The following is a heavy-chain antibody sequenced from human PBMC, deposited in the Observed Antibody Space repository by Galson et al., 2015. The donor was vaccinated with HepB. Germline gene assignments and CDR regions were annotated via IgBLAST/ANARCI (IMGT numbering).Heavy chain of an antibody. CDR3: ARDGGHYAFDI. CDR2: IYYSGST. V-gene: IGHV4-39*07. Sequence: SETLSLTCTVSGGSISSSSYYWGWIRQPPGKGLEWIGSIYYSGSTYYNPSLKSRVTISVDTSKNQFSLKLSSVTAADTAVYYCARDGGHYAFDIWGQGTMVTVSS. CDR1: GGSISSSSYY. J-gene: IGHJ3*02. D-gene: IGHD1-26*01.